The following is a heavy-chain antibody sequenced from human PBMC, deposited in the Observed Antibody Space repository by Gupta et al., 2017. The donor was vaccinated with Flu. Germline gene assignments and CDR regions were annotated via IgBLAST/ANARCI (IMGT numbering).Heavy chain of an antibody. CDR2: INHSGST. J-gene: IGHJ5*02. V-gene: IGHV4-34*01. CDR1: GGSFSGYY. CDR3: ARGGRSIVVVNWFDP. D-gene: IGHD2-2*01. Sequence: QVQLQQWGAGLLKPSETLSLTCAVYGGSFSGYYWSWIRQPPGKGLEWIGEINHSGSTNYNPSLKSRVTISVDTSKNQFSLKLSSVTAADTAVYYCARGGRSIVVVNWFDPWGQGTLVTVSS.